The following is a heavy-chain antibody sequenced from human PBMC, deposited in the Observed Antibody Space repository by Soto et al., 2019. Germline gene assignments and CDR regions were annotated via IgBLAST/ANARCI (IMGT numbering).Heavy chain of an antibody. Sequence: QVQLVESGGGVVQSGRSLRLSCAASGFTFSTYAMQWVRQAPGKGLEWVAVIWYDGSNKYYGDSVKGRFTISRDNSKNTLYLQMNSLRLEDTAIYYCARDYSRSSGRMVDYWGQGTLDTVSS. D-gene: IGHD6-6*01. J-gene: IGHJ4*02. V-gene: IGHV3-33*01. CDR1: GFTFSTYA. CDR3: ARDYSRSSGRMVDY. CDR2: IWYDGSNK.